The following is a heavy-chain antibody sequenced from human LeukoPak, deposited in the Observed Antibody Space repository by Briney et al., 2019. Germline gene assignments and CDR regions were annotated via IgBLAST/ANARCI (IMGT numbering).Heavy chain of an antibody. CDR3: ARGGSSRWHWFDP. J-gene: IGHJ5*02. CDR1: GGSISSYF. V-gene: IGHV4-59*01. D-gene: IGHD6-13*01. Sequence: NPSETLSLTCTVSGGSISSYFWSWIRQPPGKGLEWIGYIYDSGSTNYNPSLKSRVTISVDTPKNQFSLKLSSVTAADTAVYYRARGGSSRWHWFDPWGQGTLVTVSS. CDR2: IYDSGST.